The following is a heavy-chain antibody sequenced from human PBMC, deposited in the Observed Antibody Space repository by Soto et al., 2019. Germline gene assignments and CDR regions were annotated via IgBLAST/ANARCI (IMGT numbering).Heavy chain of an antibody. V-gene: IGHV3-74*01. Sequence: EVQLVESGGGLVQPGGSLRLSCAASGFTFSSYWMHWVRKAPGKGLVWVSRINNDGHSTRYADSVKGRFTISRDNDKNTLYLQMNSLRAEDTEVYYCARDVQLQSFDYWGQGTLVTVSS. CDR1: GFTFSSYW. CDR2: INNDGHST. CDR3: ARDVQLQSFDY. D-gene: IGHD5-18*01. J-gene: IGHJ4*02.